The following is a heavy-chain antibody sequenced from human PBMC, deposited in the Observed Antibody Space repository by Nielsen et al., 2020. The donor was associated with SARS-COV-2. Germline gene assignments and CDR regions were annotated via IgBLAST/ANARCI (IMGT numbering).Heavy chain of an antibody. J-gene: IGHJ4*02. D-gene: IGHD3-22*01. CDR2: IYYSGST. V-gene: IGHV4-61*05. Sequence: SETLSLTCTVSGGSISSSSYYWSWIRQPPGKGLEWIGYIYYSGSTNYNPSLKSRVTISVDTSKNQFSLKLSSVTAADTAVYYCARHIVYDSSGYYYFDYWGQGTLVTVSS. CDR3: ARHIVYDSSGYYYFDY. CDR1: GGSISSSSYY.